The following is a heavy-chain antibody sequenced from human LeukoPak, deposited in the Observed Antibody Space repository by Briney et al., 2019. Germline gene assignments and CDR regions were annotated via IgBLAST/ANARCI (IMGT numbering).Heavy chain of an antibody. Sequence: SETLSLTCTVSGGSVSSGSYYWSWIRQPPGKGLEWIGEIYHSGSTNYNPSLKSRVTISVDKSKNQFSLKLSSVTAADTAVYYCAGLVGRYSSGLYYYYFDYWGQGTLVTVSS. D-gene: IGHD3-22*01. CDR1: GGSVSSGSYY. CDR2: IYHSGST. V-gene: IGHV4-61*01. CDR3: AGLVGRYSSGLYYYYFDY. J-gene: IGHJ4*02.